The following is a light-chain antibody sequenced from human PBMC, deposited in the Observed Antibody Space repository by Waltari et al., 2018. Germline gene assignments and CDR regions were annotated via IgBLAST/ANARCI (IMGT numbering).Light chain of an antibody. CDR2: DAS. J-gene: IGKJ2*01. Sequence: DLQMTQSPSSVSASVGDRVTLTCRASQGISSRLAWYQQKPGKAPKLLIYDASSLHSGVPSRFSGSGSGTDFTLTIRSLQPEDFATYFCQQANSFPYTFGQGTKLEIK. CDR1: QGISSR. V-gene: IGKV1-12*01. CDR3: QQANSFPYT.